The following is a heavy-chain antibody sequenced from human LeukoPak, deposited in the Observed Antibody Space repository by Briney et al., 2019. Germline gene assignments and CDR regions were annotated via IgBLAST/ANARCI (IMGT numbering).Heavy chain of an antibody. J-gene: IGHJ2*01. V-gene: IGHV3-30*01. D-gene: IGHD2-15*01. CDR1: GFTFSYHA. CDR2: ISHDGRNK. CDR3: ARTESYCSETRCPYWYFDF. Sequence: GGSLRLSCAASGFTFSYHAIHWVRQAPGKGLDWVAGISHDGRNKYFADSVKGRFTISRDSSKNTVDLQVNTLRPADTAIYYCARTESYCSETRCPYWYFDFWGRGTLVAVSS.